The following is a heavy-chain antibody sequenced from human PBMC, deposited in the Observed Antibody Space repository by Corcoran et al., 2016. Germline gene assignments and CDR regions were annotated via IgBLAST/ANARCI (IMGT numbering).Heavy chain of an antibody. CDR1: GGSVSSGSYY. Sequence: QVQLQESGPGLVKPSETLSLTCTVSGGSVSSGSYYWSWIRQPPGKGLEWIGYIYYSGSTNYNPSLKSRVTISVDTSKNQFSLKLSSVTAADTAVYYCARDQGYCSSTSCYNYYYGMDVWGQGTTVTVSS. CDR2: IYYSGST. V-gene: IGHV4-61*01. CDR3: ARDQGYCSSTSCYNYYYGMDV. J-gene: IGHJ6*02. D-gene: IGHD2-2*02.